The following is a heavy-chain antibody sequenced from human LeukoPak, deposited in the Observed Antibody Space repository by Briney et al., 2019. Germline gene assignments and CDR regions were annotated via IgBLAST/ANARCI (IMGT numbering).Heavy chain of an antibody. CDR1: GGSISSYY. D-gene: IGHD6-6*01. CDR3: ARDRSIAARPPNFYYYMDV. CDR2: IYTSGST. Sequence: PSETLSLNCTVSGGSISSYYWSWIRQPAGKGLEWIGRIYTSGSTNYNPSLKSRVTMSVDTSKNQFSLKLCSVTAADTAVYYFARDRSIAARPPNFYYYMDVWGKGTTVTVSS. J-gene: IGHJ6*03. V-gene: IGHV4-4*07.